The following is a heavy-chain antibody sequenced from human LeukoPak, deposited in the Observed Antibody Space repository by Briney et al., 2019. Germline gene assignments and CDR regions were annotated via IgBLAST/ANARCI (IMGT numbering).Heavy chain of an antibody. V-gene: IGHV3-23*01. J-gene: IGHJ6*03. CDR2: ITSGFTP. CDR1: GLTFSDYA. D-gene: IGHD6-19*01. Sequence: GGSLRLSCAASGLTFSDYAMSWFRQAPGKGLEWVSGITSGFTPHYADSVKGRFTISRDNSKNTFHLQLNSLRAEDTAVYYCAKPPTVAGYYYYYMDVWGKGTTVTVSS. CDR3: AKPPTVAGYYYYYMDV.